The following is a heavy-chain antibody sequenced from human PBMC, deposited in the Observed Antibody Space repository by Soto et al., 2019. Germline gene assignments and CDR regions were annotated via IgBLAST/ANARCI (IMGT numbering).Heavy chain of an antibody. CDR1: GGSISSGDYY. Sequence: SETLSLTCTVSGGSISSGDYYWSWIRQPPGKGLEWIGYIYYSGSTYYNPSLKSRLTISVDTSKNQFSLKLNSVTAADTAVYYCARVAAVPATNNWFDPWGQGTLVTVS. CDR2: IYYSGST. CDR3: ARVAAVPATNNWFDP. V-gene: IGHV4-30-4*01. D-gene: IGHD6-19*01. J-gene: IGHJ5*02.